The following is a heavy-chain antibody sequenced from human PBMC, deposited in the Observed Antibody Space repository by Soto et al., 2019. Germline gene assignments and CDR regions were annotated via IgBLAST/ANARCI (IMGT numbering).Heavy chain of an antibody. CDR1: GFTFSSYS. Sequence: EVQLVESGGGLVKPGGSLRLSCAASGFTFSSYSMNWVRQAPGKGLEWVSSISSSSSYIYYADSVKGRFTISRDNAKNSLHLQMNSLRAEDTAVYYCAREGGGYLSGSGWLFDYWGQGTLVTVSS. J-gene: IGHJ4*02. V-gene: IGHV3-21*01. CDR3: AREGGGYLSGSGWLFDY. CDR2: ISSSSSYI. D-gene: IGHD6-19*01.